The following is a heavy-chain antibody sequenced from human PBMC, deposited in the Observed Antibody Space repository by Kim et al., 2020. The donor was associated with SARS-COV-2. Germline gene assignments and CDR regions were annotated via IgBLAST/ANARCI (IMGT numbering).Heavy chain of an antibody. V-gene: IGHV4-34*01. D-gene: IGHD6-19*01. CDR2: INHSGST. CDR3: ARGFSGWIDY. Sequence: SETLSLTCAVYGGSFSGYYWSWIRQPPGKGLEWIGEINHSGSTNYNPSLKSRVTISVDTSKNQFSLKLSSVTAADTAVYYCARGFSGWIDYWGQGTLVTVSS. J-gene: IGHJ4*02. CDR1: GGSFSGYY.